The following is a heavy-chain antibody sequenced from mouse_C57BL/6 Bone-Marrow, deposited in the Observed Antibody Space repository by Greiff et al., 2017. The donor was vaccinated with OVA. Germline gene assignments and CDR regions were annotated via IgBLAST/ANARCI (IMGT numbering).Heavy chain of an antibody. CDR1: GYTFTSYG. J-gene: IGHJ3*01. Sequence: QVQLQQSGAELARPGASVKLSCKASGYTFTSYGISWVKQRTGQGLEWIGEIYPRSGNTYYNEKFKGKATMTADKSSSAAYMELRSLTSEDSAVYVCASPYVGTTWGFAYWGQGTLVTVSA. V-gene: IGHV1-81*01. CDR3: ASPYVGTTWGFAY. D-gene: IGHD1-1*02. CDR2: IYPRSGNT.